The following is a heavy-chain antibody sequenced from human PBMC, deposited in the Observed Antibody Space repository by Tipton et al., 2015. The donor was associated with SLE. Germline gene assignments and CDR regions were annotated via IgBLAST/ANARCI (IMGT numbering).Heavy chain of an antibody. Sequence: TLSLTCTVSGGSIRSGNHYWSWIRQPAGKGLEWIGRMFRSGSTNYNPSLKSRVTISLDTSKNQFSLNLYSATATDTAIYYCATRYYDYIWGGSRKYFFDYWGQGALVTVSS. V-gene: IGHV4-61*02. CDR3: ATRYYDYIWGGSRKYFFDY. D-gene: IGHD3-16*01. CDR2: MFRSGST. J-gene: IGHJ4*02. CDR1: GGSIRSGNHY.